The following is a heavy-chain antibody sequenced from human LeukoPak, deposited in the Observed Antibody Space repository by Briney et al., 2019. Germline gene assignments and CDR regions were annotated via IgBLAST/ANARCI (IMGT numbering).Heavy chain of an antibody. CDR3: ARSYYYDNSGPRAFDI. D-gene: IGHD3-22*01. CDR2: IYYSGST. Sequence: SETLSLTCTVSGGSISSYYWSWIRQPPGKGLEWIGYIYYSGSTNYNPSLKSRVTISVDTSKNQFSLKLSSVTAADTAMYYCARSYYYDNSGPRAFDIWGQGTMVTVSS. V-gene: IGHV4-59*01. J-gene: IGHJ3*02. CDR1: GGSISSYY.